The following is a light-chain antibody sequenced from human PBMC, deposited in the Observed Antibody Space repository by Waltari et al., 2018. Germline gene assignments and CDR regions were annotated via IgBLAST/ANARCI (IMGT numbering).Light chain of an antibody. CDR1: SSDVGAYKY. V-gene: IGLV2-14*03. CDR3: SSYTSSSSRL. Sequence: QSALTQPASVSGSPGQSITIPCTGTSSDVGAYKYVSWYHQHPGKAPKLMIFDVSNRPSGVSTRFSGSKSGNTASLTISGLQAEDEAVYHCSSYTSSSSRLFGGGTKVTVL. CDR2: DVS. J-gene: IGLJ3*02.